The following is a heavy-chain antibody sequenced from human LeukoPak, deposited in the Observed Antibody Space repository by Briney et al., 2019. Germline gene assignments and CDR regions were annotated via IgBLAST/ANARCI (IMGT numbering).Heavy chain of an antibody. D-gene: IGHD3-10*01. J-gene: IGHJ4*02. Sequence: GGSLRLSCAASGFTFSSYWMNWVRQAPGKGLEWVANIKQDGSEKYYVDSVKGRFTISRDNAKNSLYLQMNSLRAEDTAVYYCARDLRGSGNYEFDYWGQGTLVTVSS. V-gene: IGHV3-7*01. CDR3: ARDLRGSGNYEFDY. CDR1: GFTFSSYW. CDR2: IKQDGSEK.